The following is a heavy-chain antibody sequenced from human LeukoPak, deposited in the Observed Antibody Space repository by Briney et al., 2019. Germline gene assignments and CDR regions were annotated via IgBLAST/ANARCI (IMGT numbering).Heavy chain of an antibody. Sequence: GGSLRLSCAASGFTLSYYGMHCAREAPGKGLEWGAFIRYDGSDKYYAGSVKGRFTISRDNSKNRLYLQMNSLRAEDTAVYYCARGLTIYGVGYFDYWGQGTLVTVSS. D-gene: IGHD3-9*01. CDR2: IRYDGSDK. CDR1: GFTLSYYG. CDR3: ARGLTIYGVGYFDY. J-gene: IGHJ4*02. V-gene: IGHV3-30*02.